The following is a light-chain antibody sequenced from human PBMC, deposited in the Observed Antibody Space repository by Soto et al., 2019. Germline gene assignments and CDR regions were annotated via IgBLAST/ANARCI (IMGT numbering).Light chain of an antibody. J-gene: IGKJ1*01. CDR2: DSS. V-gene: IGKV3-20*01. CDR3: QQYGSSATT. CDR1: QSVGNY. Sequence: EVVLTQSPGTLSLSPGERATLSCRASQSVGNYLVWYQQKPGQAPRLLIYDSSNRATGIPDRFSGSGSGTDFTLTISRLEPEDFAVYYCQQYGSSATTFGQGTKVDIK.